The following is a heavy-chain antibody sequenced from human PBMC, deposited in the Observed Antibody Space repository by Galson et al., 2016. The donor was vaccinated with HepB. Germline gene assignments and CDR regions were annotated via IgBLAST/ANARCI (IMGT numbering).Heavy chain of an antibody. D-gene: IGHD3-3*01. J-gene: IGHJ6*02. V-gene: IGHV3-11*01. Sequence: SLRLSCATSGFTFGDYAMSWFRQAPGKGLEWVGFISSTGSKIYYAESVKGRFTISRDNAKNSLHLQMNSLRAEDTALYYCARGEYDFWSGYYYGMDVWGQGTTVTVSS. CDR2: ISSTGSKI. CDR3: ARGEYDFWSGYYYGMDV. CDR1: GFTFGDYA.